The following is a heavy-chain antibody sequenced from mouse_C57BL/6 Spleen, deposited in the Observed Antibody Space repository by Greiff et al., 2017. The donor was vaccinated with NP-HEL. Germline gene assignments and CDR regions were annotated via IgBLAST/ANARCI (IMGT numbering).Heavy chain of an antibody. CDR3: TREDIDSNYYFDY. CDR1: GYTFTDYE. D-gene: IGHD2-5*01. J-gene: IGHJ2*01. Sequence: QVQLQQSGAELVRPGASVTLSCKASGYTFTDYEMHWVKQTPVHGLEWIGAIDPETGGTAYNQKFKGKAILTADKSSSTAYMELRILTSEDSAVYYFTREDIDSNYYFDYWGQGTTLTVSS. V-gene: IGHV1-15*01. CDR2: IDPETGGT.